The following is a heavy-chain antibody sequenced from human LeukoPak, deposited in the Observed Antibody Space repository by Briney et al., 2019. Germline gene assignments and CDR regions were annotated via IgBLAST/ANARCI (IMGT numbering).Heavy chain of an antibody. CDR1: GYTFTSYY. J-gene: IGHJ3*02. Sequence: ASVKVSCKASGYTFTSYYMHWVRQAPGQGLEWMGIINPSGGSTSYAQKFQGRVTMTRDTSVSTAYMELSSLRSDDTAVYYCATSRERFYYDDSGYYPDAFDIWGQGTMVTVSS. CDR3: ATSRERFYYDDSGYYPDAFDI. V-gene: IGHV1-46*01. CDR2: INPSGGST. D-gene: IGHD3-22*01.